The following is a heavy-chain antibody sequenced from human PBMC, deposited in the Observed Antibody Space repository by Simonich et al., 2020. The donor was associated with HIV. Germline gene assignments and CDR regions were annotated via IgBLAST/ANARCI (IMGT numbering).Heavy chain of an antibody. V-gene: IGHV4-34*01. Sequence: QVQLQQWGAGLLRPSETLSLTGAVYGGSFSGYYVSWIRQPPGKGLEWIGEINPSGSTNYNPSLKSRVTISVDTSKNQFSLKLSSVTAADTAVYYCARGFYQRLYYFDYWGQGTLVTVSS. CDR1: GGSFSGYY. D-gene: IGHD2-2*01. CDR2: INPSGST. J-gene: IGHJ4*02. CDR3: ARGFYQRLYYFDY.